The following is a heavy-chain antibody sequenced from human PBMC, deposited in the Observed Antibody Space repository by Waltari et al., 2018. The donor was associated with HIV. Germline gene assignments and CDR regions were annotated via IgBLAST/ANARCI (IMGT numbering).Heavy chain of an antibody. CDR1: GYTLTELS. J-gene: IGHJ6*02. CDR2: FDPEDGET. CDR3: ATVYRRFQDYYYGMDV. Sequence: QVQLVQSGAEVKKPGASVKVSCKVSGYTLTELSMHWLGRAPGKGLEWTGGFDPEDGETIYAQKFQGRVTMTEDTSTDTAYMELSSLRSEDTAVYYCATVYRRFQDYYYGMDVWGQGTTVTVSS. V-gene: IGHV1-24*01. D-gene: IGHD3-16*02.